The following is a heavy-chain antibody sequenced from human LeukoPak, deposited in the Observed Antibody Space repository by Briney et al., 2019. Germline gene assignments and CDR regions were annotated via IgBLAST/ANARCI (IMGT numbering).Heavy chain of an antibody. CDR3: ARQSASSFWGSYDY. J-gene: IGHJ4*02. Sequence: PSETLSLTCTASGASFTTYYWSWIRQPAGKGLEWIGRIYTSGSTDYDPSLRSRVTISADKSKNQFSLRLTSVTAADTAVYYCARQSASSFWGSYDYWGQGTLVTVSS. CDR1: GASFTTYY. V-gene: IGHV4-4*07. CDR2: IYTSGST. D-gene: IGHD1-26*01.